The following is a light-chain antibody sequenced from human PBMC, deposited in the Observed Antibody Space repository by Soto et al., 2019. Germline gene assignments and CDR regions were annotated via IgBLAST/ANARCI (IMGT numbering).Light chain of an antibody. CDR2: EVS. CDR3: QHYSGDRAT. V-gene: IGKV1-5*03. CDR1: QSINKW. J-gene: IGKJ1*01. Sequence: DIHLTQSPATLSASVGDRVTISCRASQSINKWLAWYQHKPGEGPNLLIYEVSTLHTGVPPRFSGSGSGTEFTLTISSLRPDDFATYYCQHYSGDRATFGQGTKVDIK.